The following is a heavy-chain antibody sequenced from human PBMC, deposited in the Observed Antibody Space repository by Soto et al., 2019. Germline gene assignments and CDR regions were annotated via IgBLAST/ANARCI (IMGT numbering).Heavy chain of an antibody. Sequence: RDPWTASGCNISSYSMHRVRQTPGKGLEWVSYISSSSSTIYYADSVKGRFTISRDNAKNSLYLQMNSLRDEDTAVYYCAREIPSRGAGWFDPWGQGTLVTVSS. CDR1: GCNISSYS. J-gene: IGHJ5*02. CDR2: ISSSSSTI. D-gene: IGHD3-10*01. CDR3: AREIPSRGAGWFDP. V-gene: IGHV3-48*02.